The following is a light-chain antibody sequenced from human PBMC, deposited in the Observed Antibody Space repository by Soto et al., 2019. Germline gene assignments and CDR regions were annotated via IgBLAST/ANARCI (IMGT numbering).Light chain of an antibody. CDR1: QYITIY. Sequence: EIVLTQSPATLSLSPGERDTLSCRARQYITIYLAWYQQQPGQSPRLLIYDASSRATGIPDRFSGSGSGTDFTLTISRLEPEDFAVYYCQQFGTSPLYTFGQGTKVDIK. V-gene: IGKV3-20*01. CDR2: DAS. CDR3: QQFGTSPLYT. J-gene: IGKJ2*01.